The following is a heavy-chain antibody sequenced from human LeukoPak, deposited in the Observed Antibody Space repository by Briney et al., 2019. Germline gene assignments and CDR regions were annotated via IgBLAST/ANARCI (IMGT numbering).Heavy chain of an antibody. J-gene: IGHJ6*01. CDR1: GFTFSSHA. CDR2: ISYDGSNK. V-gene: IGHV3-30*04. CDR3: ARDIMATNQYGMDV. D-gene: IGHD1-14*01. Sequence: GGSLRLSCVASGFTFSSHAMHWVRQAPGKGLDWVALISYDGSNKYYADSVKGQFTISRDNSKNTLYMQMNSLRPEDTAVYYCARDIMATNQYGMDVWGQGTRVIVSS.